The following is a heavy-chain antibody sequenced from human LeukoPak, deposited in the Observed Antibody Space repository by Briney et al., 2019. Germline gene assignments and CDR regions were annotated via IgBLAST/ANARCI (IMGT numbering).Heavy chain of an antibody. J-gene: IGHJ4*02. CDR2: IYYSGST. V-gene: IGHV4-59*08. Sequence: SETLSLTCTVSGGSISSYYWSWIRQPPGKGLEWIGYIYYSGSTNYNPSLKSRVTISVDTSKNQFSLKLSSVTAADTAVYYCARHDDLYFDYWGQGTLVTVSS. CDR3: ARHDDLYFDY. CDR1: GGSISSYY. D-gene: IGHD1-1*01.